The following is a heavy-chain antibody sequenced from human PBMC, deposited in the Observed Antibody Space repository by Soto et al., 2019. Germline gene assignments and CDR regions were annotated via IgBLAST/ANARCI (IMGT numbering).Heavy chain of an antibody. CDR2: IYHSGST. CDR3: ARSDYDSSGYYYVGWFDP. Sequence: QLQLQESGSGLVKPSQTLSLTCAVSGGSISSGGYSWSWIRQPPGKVLEWIGYIYHSGSTYYNPSLKSRVTISVDRSKNQFSLKLSSVTAADTAVYYCARSDYDSSGYYYVGWFDPWGQGNLVTVSS. V-gene: IGHV4-30-2*01. D-gene: IGHD3-22*01. J-gene: IGHJ5*02. CDR1: GGSISSGGYS.